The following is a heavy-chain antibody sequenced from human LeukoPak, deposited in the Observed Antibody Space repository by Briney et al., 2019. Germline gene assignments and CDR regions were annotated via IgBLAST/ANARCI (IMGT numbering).Heavy chain of an antibody. CDR2: INGDGSSK. V-gene: IGHV3-74*01. CDR3: AKLFRCGGDCYSGGGGFDF. CDR1: GFTFSSYW. D-gene: IGHD2-21*02. Sequence: PGGSLRLSCAASGFTFSSYWMHWVRQAPGKGLVWVSRINGDGSSKTYADSVKGRFTISRDNAKNTLYLQMKSLRPEDTAVYYCAKLFRCGGDCYSGGGGFDFWGQGALVTVSS. J-gene: IGHJ4*02.